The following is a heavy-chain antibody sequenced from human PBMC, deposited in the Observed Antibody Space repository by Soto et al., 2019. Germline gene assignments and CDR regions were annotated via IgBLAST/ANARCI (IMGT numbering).Heavy chain of an antibody. CDR3: AHSQGYSSDRWFDP. CDR1: GFSLSTSGVG. CDR2: IYWDDDK. V-gene: IGHV2-5*02. Sequence: QITLKESGPTLVKPTQTLTLTCTFSGFSLSTSGVGVGWIRQPPGKALEWLALIYWDDDKRYSPSLKSRLTTTTDTSNTQVVLTMTNMDPVDTATYYCAHSQGYSSDRWFDPWGQGTLVTVSS. J-gene: IGHJ5*02. D-gene: IGHD6-19*01.